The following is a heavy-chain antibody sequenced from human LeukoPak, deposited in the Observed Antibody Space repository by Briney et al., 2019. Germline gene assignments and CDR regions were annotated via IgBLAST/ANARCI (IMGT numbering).Heavy chain of an antibody. CDR1: GFTFSDHC. CDR2: TRNKANSYTT. D-gene: IGHD6-13*01. Sequence: GGSLRLSCAASGFTFSDHCMDWVRQAPGKGLEWVGRTRNKANSYTTEYAASVKGRFTISRDDSKNSLYLQMNSLKTEDTAVYYCARRGLAAAGTARHDAFDIWGQGTMVTVSS. J-gene: IGHJ3*02. V-gene: IGHV3-72*01. CDR3: ARRGLAAAGTARHDAFDI.